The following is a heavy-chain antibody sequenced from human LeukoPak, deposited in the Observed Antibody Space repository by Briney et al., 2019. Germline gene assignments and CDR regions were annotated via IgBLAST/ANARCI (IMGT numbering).Heavy chain of an antibody. CDR2: INPNRGGT. V-gene: IGHV1-2*02. D-gene: IGHD6-19*01. Sequence: ASVKVSCKASGYTFTGYYMHWVRQAPGQGLEWMGWINPNRGGTNYAQKFQGRVTMTRDTSISTAYTELSRLRSDDTAVYYCASPGYSSGWFLPLFDYWGQGTLVTVSS. CDR1: GYTFTGYY. CDR3: ASPGYSSGWFLPLFDY. J-gene: IGHJ4*02.